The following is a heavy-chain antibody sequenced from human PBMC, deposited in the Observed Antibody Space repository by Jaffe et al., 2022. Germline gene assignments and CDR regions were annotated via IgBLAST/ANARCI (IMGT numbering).Heavy chain of an antibody. CDR2: TRYDGSER. D-gene: IGHD6-19*01. J-gene: IGHJ4*02. V-gene: IGHV3-30*02. CDR3: AKDSSGIGIAVIDGRFDS. CDR1: GFSFSSYG. Sequence: QVQLVESGGGVVQPGGSLRLSCAASGFSFSSYGMHWVRQAPGKGLEWVAFTRYDGSERYYADSVKGRFSISRDNSKNTLYLQMNSLRAEDTAVYYCAKDSSGIGIAVIDGRFDSWGQGTLVTVSS.